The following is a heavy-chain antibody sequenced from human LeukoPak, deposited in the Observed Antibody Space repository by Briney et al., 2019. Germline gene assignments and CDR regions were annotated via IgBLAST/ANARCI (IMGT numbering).Heavy chain of an antibody. CDR1: GGTFSSYA. J-gene: IGHJ4*02. CDR3: ARDRGTGLFDY. V-gene: IGHV1-69*04. Sequence: SVTVSCKASGGTFSSYAISWVRQAPGQGLEWMGRIIPILGIANYAQKFQGRVTITADKSTSTAYMELSSLRSEDTAVYYCARDRGTGLFDYWGQGTLVTVSS. D-gene: IGHD2-8*02. CDR2: IIPILGIA.